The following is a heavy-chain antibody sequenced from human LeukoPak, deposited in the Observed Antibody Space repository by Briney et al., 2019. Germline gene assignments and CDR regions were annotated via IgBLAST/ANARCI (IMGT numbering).Heavy chain of an antibody. Sequence: SETLSLTCAVYGESFSGYYWSWIRQPPGKGLEWIGEINHSGSTNYNPSLKSRVTISVDTSKNQFSLKLNSVTAADTAVYYCARGAYYYDSSGYWYPYYFDYWGQGTLVTVSS. V-gene: IGHV4-34*01. CDR2: INHSGST. D-gene: IGHD3-22*01. J-gene: IGHJ4*02. CDR1: GESFSGYY. CDR3: ARGAYYYDSSGYWYPYYFDY.